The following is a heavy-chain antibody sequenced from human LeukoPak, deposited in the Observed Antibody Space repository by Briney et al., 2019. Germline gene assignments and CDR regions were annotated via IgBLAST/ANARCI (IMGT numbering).Heavy chain of an antibody. J-gene: IGHJ4*02. CDR2: ISYDGSNK. Sequence: GRSLRLSCAASGFIFSNYGMHWVRQAPGKGLEWVAVISYDGSNKYYADSVKGRFTISRDNSKNTLYLQMNSLRAEDTAVYYCARPGSSWYYFDYWGQGTLVTVSS. CDR1: GFIFSNYG. V-gene: IGHV3-30*03. CDR3: ARPGSSWYYFDY. D-gene: IGHD6-13*01.